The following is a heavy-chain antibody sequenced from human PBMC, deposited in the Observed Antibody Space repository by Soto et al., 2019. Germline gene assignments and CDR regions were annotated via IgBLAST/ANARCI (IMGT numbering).Heavy chain of an antibody. Sequence: PSETLSLTCTVSGGSISSGGYYWSWIRQHPGKGLEWIGYIYYSGSTYYNPSLKSRVTISVDTSKNQFSLKLSSVTAADTAVYYCARDAHCGGDCYLFDYWGQGTLVTVSS. CDR1: GGSISSGGYY. CDR3: ARDAHCGGDCYLFDY. J-gene: IGHJ4*02. V-gene: IGHV4-31*03. CDR2: IYYSGST. D-gene: IGHD2-21*02.